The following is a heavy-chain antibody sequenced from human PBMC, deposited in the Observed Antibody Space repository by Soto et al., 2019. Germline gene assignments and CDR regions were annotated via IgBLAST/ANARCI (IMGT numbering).Heavy chain of an antibody. D-gene: IGHD2-8*01. J-gene: IGHJ4*02. Sequence: SETLSLTCAVSGGSISGSYYYWGWLRQSPGRGPEWIGSVFYTGFTSYNPSLRGRVTLSVDTSKNQFSLRLTSVTAEDTAVYYCARHEGNGNVWPLDYWGQGILVTVSS. CDR3: ARHEGNGNVWPLDY. V-gene: IGHV4-39*01. CDR1: GGSISGSYYY. CDR2: VFYTGFT.